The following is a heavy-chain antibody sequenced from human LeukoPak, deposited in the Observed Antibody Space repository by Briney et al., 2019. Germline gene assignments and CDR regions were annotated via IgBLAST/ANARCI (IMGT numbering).Heavy chain of an antibody. V-gene: IGHV3-30*04. J-gene: IGHJ6*03. CDR1: GFTFSSYA. D-gene: IGHD2-21*02. CDR2: ISYDGSNK. CDR3: ARGTTALMDV. Sequence: GGSLRLSCAASGFTFSSYAMHWVRQAPGKGLEWVAVISYDGSNKYYADSVKGRFTISRDNSKNTLYLQMNSLRAEDTAVYYCARGTTALMDVWGKGTTVTVSS.